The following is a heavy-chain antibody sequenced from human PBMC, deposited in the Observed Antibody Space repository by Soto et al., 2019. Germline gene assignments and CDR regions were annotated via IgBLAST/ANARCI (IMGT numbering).Heavy chain of an antibody. J-gene: IGHJ5*02. V-gene: IGHV1-69*13. CDR3: ARTSRGVVVHRFDP. CDR1: GGTFSSYA. D-gene: IGHD2-15*01. CDR2: IIPIFGTA. Sequence: PSVKVSCKASGGTFSSYAISWVRQAPGQGLEWMGGIIPIFGTANYAQKFQGRVTITADESTSTAYMELSSLRSEDTAVYYCARTSRGVVVHRFDPWGQGTLVTVSS.